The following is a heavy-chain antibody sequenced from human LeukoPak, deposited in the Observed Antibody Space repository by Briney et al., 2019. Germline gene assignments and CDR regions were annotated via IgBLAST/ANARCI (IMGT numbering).Heavy chain of an antibody. Sequence: SETLSLTCAVYGGSFSGYYWSWIRQPPGKGLERIGEINHSGSTNYNPSLKSRVTISVDTSKNQFSLKLSSVTAADTAVYYCARGRTPSYFLDYWGQGTLVTVSS. CDR3: ARGRTPSYFLDY. CDR2: INHSGST. CDR1: GGSFSGYY. D-gene: IGHD1-14*01. V-gene: IGHV4-34*01. J-gene: IGHJ4*02.